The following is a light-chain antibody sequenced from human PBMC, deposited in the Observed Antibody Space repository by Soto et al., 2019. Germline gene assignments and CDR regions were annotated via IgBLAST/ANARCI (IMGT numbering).Light chain of an antibody. J-gene: IGLJ2*01. V-gene: IGLV8-61*01. CDR1: SGSVSTSYY. Sequence: QTVVTQEPSFSVSPGGTVTLTCGLSSGSVSTSYYPSWYQQTPGQAPRPLIYSTNTRSSGVPDRFSGPILGNKAALTITGAQADDESDYYCVLYMGSGTVVFGGGTQLTVL. CDR3: VLYMGSGTVV. CDR2: STN.